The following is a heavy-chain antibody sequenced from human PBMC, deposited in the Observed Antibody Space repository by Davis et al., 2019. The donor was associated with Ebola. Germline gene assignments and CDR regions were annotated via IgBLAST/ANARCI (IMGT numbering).Heavy chain of an antibody. D-gene: IGHD3-10*01. CDR3: ARSITMVRGVSWFDP. Sequence: AASVKVSCKASGYTFTTFGITWVRQAPGQGLEWMGWISPSNGNRNYAQKFQGRVTMTTDTSTTTAYMELRSLGSDDTAVYYCARSITMVRGVSWFDPWGQGTLVTVSS. CDR2: ISPSNGNR. CDR1: GYTFTTFG. V-gene: IGHV1-18*01. J-gene: IGHJ5*02.